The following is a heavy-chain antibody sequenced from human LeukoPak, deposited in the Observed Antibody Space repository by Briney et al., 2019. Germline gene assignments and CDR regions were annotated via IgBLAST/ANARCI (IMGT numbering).Heavy chain of an antibody. D-gene: IGHD3-9*01. CDR2: ISAYNGNT. V-gene: IGHV1-18*01. CDR3: ARGTRPYDILTGCYSGDLDY. CDR1: GYTFTSYG. J-gene: IGHJ4*02. Sequence: ASVKVSCKASGYTFTSYGISWVRQAPGQGLEWMGWISAYNGNTNYAQKLQGRVTMTTDTSTSTAYMELRSLRSDDTAVYYCARGTRPYDILTGCYSGDLDYWGQGTLVTVSS.